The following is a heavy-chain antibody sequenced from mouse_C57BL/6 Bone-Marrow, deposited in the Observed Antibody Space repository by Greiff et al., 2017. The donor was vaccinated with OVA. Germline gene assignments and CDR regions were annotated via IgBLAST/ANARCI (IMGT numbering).Heavy chain of an antibody. J-gene: IGHJ3*01. D-gene: IGHD2-5*01. CDR2: IWTGGGT. Sequence: VQLVESGPGLVAPSQCLSITCTVSGFSFTSYAISWVRQPPGKGLAWLGVIWTGGGTHYNSALTSRPRSSKDNAKSQGVVKMNSLQTDDTARDYCARNRNYAFAFAYWGQGTLVTVSA. CDR1: GFSFTSYA. CDR3: ARNRNYAFAFAY. V-gene: IGHV2-9-1*01.